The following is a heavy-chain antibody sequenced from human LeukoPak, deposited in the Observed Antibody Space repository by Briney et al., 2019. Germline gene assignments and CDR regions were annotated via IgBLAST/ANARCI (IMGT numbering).Heavy chain of an antibody. Sequence: GGSLRLSCAGPGYNFPGYGMGWVRQAPGKGLEWVSAINGDGSRTYYADSVKGRFTISRDNSETTLYLQMNSLRADDSAVYYCSKGPGGFWDYWGQGTLVTVSS. CDR1: GYNFPGYG. CDR2: INGDGSRT. J-gene: IGHJ4*02. CDR3: SKGPGGFWDY. V-gene: IGHV3-23*01. D-gene: IGHD3-3*01.